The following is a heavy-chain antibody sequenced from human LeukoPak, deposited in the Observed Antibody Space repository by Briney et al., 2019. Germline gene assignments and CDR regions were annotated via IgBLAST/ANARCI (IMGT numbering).Heavy chain of an antibody. CDR2: ISGSGGST. J-gene: IGHJ6*03. CDR1: GFTFNNYA. V-gene: IGHV3-23*01. Sequence: VQSGGSLRLSCAASGFTFNNYAMNWVRQAPGKGLEWVSGISGSGGSTYYADSVKGRFTISRDNSKNTLYLQMNSLRAEDTAVYYCAKPKGSYYYYYYMDVWGKGTTVTVSS. CDR3: AKPKGSYYYYYYMDV.